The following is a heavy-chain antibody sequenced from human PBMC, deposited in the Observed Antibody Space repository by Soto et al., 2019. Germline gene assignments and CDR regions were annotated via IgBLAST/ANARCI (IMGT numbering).Heavy chain of an antibody. D-gene: IGHD1-7*01. Sequence: QLVQSGAEVKKPGASVKVSCKASGYTFTTSGFNWVRQAPGQGLEWMGWISAKSGNTNYAQKLQGRVTMTTDTSTNTVYLELKSLTSDDTAIYYCTRAGASDWNYVSTSSWGQGTLVTVPS. CDR1: GYTFTTSG. J-gene: IGHJ4*02. CDR2: ISAKSGNT. CDR3: TRAGASDWNYVSTSS. V-gene: IGHV1-18*04.